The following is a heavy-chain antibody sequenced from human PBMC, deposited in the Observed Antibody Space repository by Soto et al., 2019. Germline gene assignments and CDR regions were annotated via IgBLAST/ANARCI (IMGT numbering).Heavy chain of an antibody. CDR2: IYDSGST. J-gene: IGHJ2*01. Sequence: QVQLQESRPGLVKPSDTLSLTGTVSGDAITSYYWIWILQTPGKGLEWIGYIYDSGSTNYNPSLKSRVIISVDTSKNPGSQKLSSVTAADTAVKYSARFNWYSALWGRGTLVTVAS. V-gene: IGHV4-59*08. CDR3: ARFNWYSAL. CDR1: GDAITSYY.